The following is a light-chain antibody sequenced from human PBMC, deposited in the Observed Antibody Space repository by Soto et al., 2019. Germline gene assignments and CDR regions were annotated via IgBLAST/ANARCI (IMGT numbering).Light chain of an antibody. CDR1: TFDIGKNY. V-gene: IGLV1-51*01. CDR2: DTE. Sequence: QSVLTQPPSVSAAPGQKVIISCSGSTFDIGKNYVSWYQHLPGTAPKLIIYDTEKRIAGVPDRFSASKSDTSATLAISGLQTGDEANYFCGTWDRSLTYYLFGTGTKVTVL. CDR3: GTWDRSLTYYL. J-gene: IGLJ1*01.